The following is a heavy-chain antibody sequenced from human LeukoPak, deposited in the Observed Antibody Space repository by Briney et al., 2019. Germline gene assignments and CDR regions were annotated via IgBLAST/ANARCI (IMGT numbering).Heavy chain of an antibody. CDR2: INPNSGGT. CDR1: GYTFTGYY. J-gene: IGHJ4*02. V-gene: IGHV1-2*04. D-gene: IGHD3-22*01. CDR3: ARDRAGLTNYYDSSGGLFDY. Sequence: GASVKVSCKASGYTFTGYYMHWVRQAPGQGLEWMGWINPNSGGTNYAQKFQGWVTMTRDTSISTAYMELSRLRSDDTAVYYCARDRAGLTNYYDSSGGLFDYWGQGTLVTVSS.